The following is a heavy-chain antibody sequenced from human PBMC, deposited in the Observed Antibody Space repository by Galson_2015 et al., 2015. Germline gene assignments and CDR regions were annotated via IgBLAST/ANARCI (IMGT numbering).Heavy chain of an antibody. Sequence: QSGAEVKKPGESLKISCKGSGYSFTSYWIGWVRQMPRKGLEWMGIIYPDDSDTRYSPSFQGQVTISADKSISTAYLQWSSLKASDTAMYYCARLVRSGGSYYYYGMDVWGQGTTVTVSS. CDR2: IYPDDSDT. D-gene: IGHD2-15*01. J-gene: IGHJ6*02. CDR1: GYSFTSYW. CDR3: ARLVRSGGSYYYYGMDV. V-gene: IGHV5-51*03.